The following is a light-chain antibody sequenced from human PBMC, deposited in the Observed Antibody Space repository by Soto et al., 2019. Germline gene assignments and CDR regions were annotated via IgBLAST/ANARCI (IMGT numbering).Light chain of an antibody. Sequence: EIVLTQSPANLSLSPGERATLSCRASQSVSLHLAWYQQKPGQAPRLLIYAASNRATGVPGRFSGSGSGADFTLTISSLEPEDVATYYCQESYSTPRTFGQGTKLEIK. CDR1: QSVSLH. CDR2: AAS. CDR3: QESYSTPRT. V-gene: IGKV3-11*01. J-gene: IGKJ2*01.